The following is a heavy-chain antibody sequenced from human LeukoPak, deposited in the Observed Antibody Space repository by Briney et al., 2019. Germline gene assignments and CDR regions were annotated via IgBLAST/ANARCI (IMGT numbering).Heavy chain of an antibody. CDR3: ARESTYNYAYALDY. V-gene: IGHV3-21*01. CDR1: GFIFSSYT. CDR2: ISSSSSYI. Sequence: PGGSLRLSCAASGFIFSSYTINWVRQAPGKGPEWVSSISSSSSYIYYADSVKGRFTISRDNAKNSLYLQINSLRAEDTAVYYCARESTYNYAYALDYWGQGILVTVSS. D-gene: IGHD5-18*01. J-gene: IGHJ4*02.